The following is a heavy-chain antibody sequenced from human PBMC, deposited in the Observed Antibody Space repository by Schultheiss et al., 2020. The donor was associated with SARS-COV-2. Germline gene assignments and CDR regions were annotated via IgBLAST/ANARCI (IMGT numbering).Heavy chain of an antibody. CDR2: INHSGST. J-gene: IGHJ6*03. CDR3: ARGRLSGYDYYYYYYMDV. CDR1: GGSISSYY. V-gene: IGHV4-34*01. D-gene: IGHD5-12*01. Sequence: SQTLSLTCTVSGGSISSYYWSWIRQPPGKGLEWIGEINHSGSTNYNPSLKSRVTISVDTSKNQFSLKLSSVTAADTAVYYCARGRLSGYDYYYYYYMDVWGKGTTVTVSS.